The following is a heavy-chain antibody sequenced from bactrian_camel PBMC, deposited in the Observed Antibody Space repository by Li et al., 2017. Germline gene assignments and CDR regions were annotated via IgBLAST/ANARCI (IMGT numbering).Heavy chain of an antibody. CDR2: IYTDGVTI. D-gene: IGHD2*01. CDR1: GNIDDSIV. Sequence: QVQLVESGGGSVQAGGSLRLSCAASGNIDDSIVMAWFRQSPGKKREGVAVIYTDGVTIYYDDSVKGRFTLSQDNAKNTAFLQMNDLKPDDTAMYYCAARERCVVAPRQEDEYTYWGTGTQVTVS. J-gene: IGHJ4*01. V-gene: IGHV3S54*01. CDR3: AARERCVVAPRQEDEYTY.